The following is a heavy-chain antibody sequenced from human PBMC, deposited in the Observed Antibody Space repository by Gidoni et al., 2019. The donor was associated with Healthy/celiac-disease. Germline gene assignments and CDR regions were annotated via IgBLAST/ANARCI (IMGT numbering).Heavy chain of an antibody. CDR1: GFTLSTAW. CDR3: TTDKNVLLWFGELSSDSPYYFDY. D-gene: IGHD3-10*01. CDR2: IKSKTDGGTT. V-gene: IGHV3-15*01. Sequence: EVQLVESGGGLVKPGGSLRLSCAASGFTLSTAWMSWVRQAPGKGLEWVGRIKSKTDGGTTDYAAPVKGRFTISRDDSKNTLYLQMNSLKTEDTAVYYCTTDKNVLLWFGELSSDSPYYFDYWGQGTLVTVSS. J-gene: IGHJ4*02.